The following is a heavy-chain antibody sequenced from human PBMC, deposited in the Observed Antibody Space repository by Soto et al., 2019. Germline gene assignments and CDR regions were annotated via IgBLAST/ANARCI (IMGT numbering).Heavy chain of an antibody. CDR1: GFTFSSYA. V-gene: IGHV3-30-3*01. CDR3: ARGHLYGLGYSSGWPNFDY. J-gene: IGHJ4*02. CDR2: ISYDGINK. D-gene: IGHD6-19*01. Sequence: QVQLVESGGGVVQPGRSLRLSCAASGFTFSSYAMHWVRQAPGKGLEWVAVISYDGINKYYADSVKGRFTISRDNSKNTLYLQINSLRAEDTAVYYCARGHLYGLGYSSGWPNFDYWGQGTLVTVSS.